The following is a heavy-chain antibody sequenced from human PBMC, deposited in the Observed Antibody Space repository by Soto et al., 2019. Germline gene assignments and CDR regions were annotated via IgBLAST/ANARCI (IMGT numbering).Heavy chain of an antibody. J-gene: IGHJ4*02. CDR1: GFTFSSYA. V-gene: IGHV3-23*01. CDR3: AKDWFCSGCSCYGLYFDY. D-gene: IGHD2-15*01. Sequence: EVQLLESGGGLVQPGGSLRLSCAASGFTFSSYAMSWVRQAPGKGLEWVSAISGSGGSTYYADSVKGRFTISRDNSKNTLYLQMNSLRAEDTAVYYCAKDWFCSGCSCYGLYFDYWGQGTLVTVSS. CDR2: ISGSGGST.